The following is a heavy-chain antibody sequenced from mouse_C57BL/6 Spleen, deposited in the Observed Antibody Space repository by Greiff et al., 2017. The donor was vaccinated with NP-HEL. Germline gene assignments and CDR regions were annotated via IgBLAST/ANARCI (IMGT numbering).Heavy chain of an antibody. CDR1: GYTFTSYW. J-gene: IGHJ3*01. CDR2: IHPNSGST. V-gene: IGHV1-64*01. D-gene: IGHD2-3*01. Sequence: QVQLKQPGAELVKPGASVKLSCKASGYTFTSYWMHWVKQRPGQGLVWIGMIHPNSGSTNYNEKFKSKATLTVDKSSSTAYMQLSSLTSEDSAVYYCARSDDGYYGAWFAYWGQGTLVTVSA. CDR3: ARSDDGYYGAWFAY.